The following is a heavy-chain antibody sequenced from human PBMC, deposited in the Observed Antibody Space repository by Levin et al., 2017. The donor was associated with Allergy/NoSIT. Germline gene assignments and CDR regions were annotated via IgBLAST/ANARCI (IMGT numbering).Heavy chain of an antibody. J-gene: IGHJ4*02. Sequence: PGESLKISCEVSGLIFSDYAMSWVRQAPGKGLDWVSTISDSGDSTYYADSVKGRFTISRDNSKNRLYLQMNSLRAEDTALYYCESRQYWGQGTLVTVSS. CDR1: GLIFSDYA. V-gene: IGHV3-23*01. CDR3: ESRQY. CDR2: ISDSGDST.